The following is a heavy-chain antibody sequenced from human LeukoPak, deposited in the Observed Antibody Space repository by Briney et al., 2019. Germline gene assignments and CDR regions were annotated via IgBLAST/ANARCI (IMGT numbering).Heavy chain of an antibody. J-gene: IGHJ6*02. CDR1: GFTFSSYG. D-gene: IGHD2-2*01. CDR3: AKVVVPADDYYYGMDV. CDR2: ISYDGSNK. Sequence: GGSLRLSCAASGFTFSSYGMHWVRQAPGKGLEWVAVISYDGSNKYYADSVKGRFTISRDNSKNTLYLQMNSLRAEDTAVYYCAKVVVPADDYYYGMDVWGQGTTVTVSS. V-gene: IGHV3-30*18.